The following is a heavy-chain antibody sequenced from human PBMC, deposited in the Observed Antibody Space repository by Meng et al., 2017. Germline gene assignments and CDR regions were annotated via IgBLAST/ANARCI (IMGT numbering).Heavy chain of an antibody. CDR1: GFSLSTSGVG. CDR3: AHRRDYYGSGNHFDY. Sequence: TSKESVPPLVQPARTLTLACTLPGFSLSTSGVGGGWSRQPPGKALEWLALIYWDDDKRYSPSLKSRLTITKDTSKNQVVLTMTNMEPVDTATYYCAHRRDYYGSGNHFDYWGQGTLVTVSS. CDR2: IYWDDDK. V-gene: IGHV2-5*02. D-gene: IGHD3-10*01. J-gene: IGHJ4*02.